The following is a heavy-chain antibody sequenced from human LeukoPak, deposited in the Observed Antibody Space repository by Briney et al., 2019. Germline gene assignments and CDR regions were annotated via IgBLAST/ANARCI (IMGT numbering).Heavy chain of an antibody. D-gene: IGHD1-26*01. CDR1: GFTFSTSS. CDR3: ARDLLGAGYFDY. CDR2: ISSSSSHI. Sequence: PGGSLRLSCAASGFTFSTSSMSRVRQAPGKGLEWVSSISSSSSHIFYADSVKGRFTISRDNAKNSLYLQMNSLRAEDTAVYYCARDLLGAGYFDYWGQGTLVTVSS. J-gene: IGHJ4*02. V-gene: IGHV3-21*01.